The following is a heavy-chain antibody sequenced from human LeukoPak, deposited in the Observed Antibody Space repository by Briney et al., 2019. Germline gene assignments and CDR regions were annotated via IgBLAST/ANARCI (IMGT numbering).Heavy chain of an antibody. J-gene: IGHJ3*02. D-gene: IGHD3-22*01. CDR2: ISYSGRT. V-gene: IGHV4-39*07. CDR3: ARGPYSYDSSGAFDI. Sequence: SETLSLTCTVSGASISTNNYYWVWIRQPPGKGLEWIGTISYSGRTYYNPSLNSRVTISVDTSKNQFSLKLSSVTAADTAVYFCARGPYSYDSSGAFDIWGQGTMVTVSS. CDR1: GASISTNNYY.